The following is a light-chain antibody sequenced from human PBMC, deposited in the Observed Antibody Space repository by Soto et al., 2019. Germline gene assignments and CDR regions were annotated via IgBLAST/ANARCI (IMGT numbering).Light chain of an antibody. CDR2: GAS. CDR1: QSVAASY. Sequence: EIVLTQSPGTLSLSPGERATLSCRASQSVAASYLAWYQQKPGQAPSLLIYGASTRATAIPARFSGSRSGADFSVTISSLEPEDFAVYYCHQYGVSSGTFGQGTNLEIK. V-gene: IGKV3-20*01. J-gene: IGKJ2*01. CDR3: HQYGVSSGT.